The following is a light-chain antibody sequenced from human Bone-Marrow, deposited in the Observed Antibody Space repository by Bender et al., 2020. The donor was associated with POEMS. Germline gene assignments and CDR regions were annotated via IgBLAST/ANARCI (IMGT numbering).Light chain of an antibody. Sequence: QSVLTQPPSASGTPGQRVTISCSGSSSKFGSYPVNWYQQLPGAAPKLVIFNNSQRPSGVPDRCSGSNSGTSASLAISALLSDDEADFYCATWDDSLNCWVFGGGTKLAVL. J-gene: IGLJ3*02. CDR1: SSKFGSYP. CDR3: ATWDDSLNCWV. V-gene: IGLV1-44*01. CDR2: NNS.